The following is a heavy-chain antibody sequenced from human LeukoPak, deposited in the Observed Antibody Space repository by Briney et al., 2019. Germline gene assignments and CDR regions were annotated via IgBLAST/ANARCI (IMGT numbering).Heavy chain of an antibody. CDR3: TRRRGGSSELDY. CDR2: INYSGST. V-gene: IGHV4-39*01. D-gene: IGHD2-15*01. J-gene: IGHJ4*02. CDR1: GGSISSSSYY. Sequence: ASETLSLTCVVSGGSISSSSYYWGWIRQPPGKGLDWIGNINYSGSTYYNPSLKSRVTFSVDTSKNQFSLRLTSATAADTAVYYCTRRRGGSSELDYWGQGALVTVSS.